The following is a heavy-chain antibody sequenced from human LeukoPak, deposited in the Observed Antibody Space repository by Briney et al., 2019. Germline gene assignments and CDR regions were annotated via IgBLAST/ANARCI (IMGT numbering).Heavy chain of an antibody. CDR1: GDSVSSNSAA. CDR2: TYYRSKWYN. D-gene: IGHD6-13*01. CDR3: AREGPWEPGYSSSSEFDY. V-gene: IGHV6-1*01. J-gene: IGHJ4*02. Sequence: SQTLSLTCAISGDSVSSNSAAWNWIRQSPSRGLEWLGRTYYRSKWYNDYAVSVKSRITINPDTSKNQFSLQLNSVTPEDTAVYYCAREGPWEPGYSSSSEFDYWGQGTLVTVSS.